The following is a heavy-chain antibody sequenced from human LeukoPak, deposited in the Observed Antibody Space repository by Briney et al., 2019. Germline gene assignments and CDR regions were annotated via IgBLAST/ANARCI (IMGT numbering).Heavy chain of an antibody. D-gene: IGHD6-13*01. CDR3: ARGRSSRWYLRWFDP. J-gene: IGHJ5*02. CDR2: INHSGST. CDR1: GGSFSGYY. V-gene: IGHV4-34*01. Sequence: SETLSLTCAVYGGSFSGYYWSWIRHPPGKGLEWIGEINHSGSTNYNPSLKSRVTISVDTSKNQFSLKLSSVTAADTAVYYCARGRSSRWYLRWFDPWGQGTLVTVS.